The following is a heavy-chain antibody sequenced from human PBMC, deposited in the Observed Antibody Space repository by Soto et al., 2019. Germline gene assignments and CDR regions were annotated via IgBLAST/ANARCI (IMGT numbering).Heavy chain of an antibody. Sequence: QVQLQESGPGLVKPSGTLSLTCAVSGGSISSSNWCSWVRQTPGKGLEWIGEIYHSGITNYNPSLKSRVTISVDKSKHQFSLKLSSVSAADTAVYYCARERAFGESSPGYYYYGMDVWGQGTTVTVSS. J-gene: IGHJ6*02. CDR1: GGSISSSNW. CDR2: IYHSGIT. D-gene: IGHD3-10*01. V-gene: IGHV4-4*02. CDR3: ARERAFGESSPGYYYYGMDV.